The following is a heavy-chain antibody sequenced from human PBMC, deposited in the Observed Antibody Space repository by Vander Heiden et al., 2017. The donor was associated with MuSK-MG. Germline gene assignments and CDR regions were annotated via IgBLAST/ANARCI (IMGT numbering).Heavy chain of an antibody. CDR1: GGSFSGSY. CDR3: ARVSSGWLDY. J-gene: IGHJ4*02. CDR2: SNHSGST. V-gene: IGHV4-34*01. Sequence: QVQLQQWGAGLLKPSETLSLTCAVYGGSFSGSYWSWIRQPPGKGLEWIGESNHSGSTNYNPSLKRRVTISVDTSKNQFSLKLSSVTAADTAVYYCARVSSGWLDYWGQGTLVTVSS. D-gene: IGHD6-19*01.